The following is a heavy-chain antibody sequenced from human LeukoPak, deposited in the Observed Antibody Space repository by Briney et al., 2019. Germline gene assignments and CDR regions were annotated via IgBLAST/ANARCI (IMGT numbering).Heavy chain of an antibody. V-gene: IGHV4-59*01. D-gene: IGHD3-3*01. CDR2: IYYSGST. CDR1: GGSISSYY. J-gene: IGHJ5*02. Sequence: SETLSLTCTVSGGSISSYYWSWIRQPPGKGLEWIEYIYYSGSTNYNPSLKSRVTISVDTSKNQFSLKLSSVTAADTAVYYCARGGPPITIFGVVISWFDPWGQGTLVTVSS. CDR3: ARGGPPITIFGVVISWFDP.